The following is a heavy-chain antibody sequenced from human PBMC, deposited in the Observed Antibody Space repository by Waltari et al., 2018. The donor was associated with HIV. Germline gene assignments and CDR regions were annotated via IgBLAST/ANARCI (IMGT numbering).Heavy chain of an antibody. J-gene: IGHJ4*02. V-gene: IGHV3-23*01. CDR2: ISGGGGST. CDR3: AKDNTYYYNSGGYYWGYYCDY. CDR1: GFTFSSYA. Sequence: EVQLLESGGGLVQPGGSLRLSCAASGFTFSSYAMSWVRQAPGKGLEWVTIISGGGGSTYYADSVKGRFTISRDNSKNTLYLQMNSLRAEDTAIYYCAKDNTYYYNSGGYYWGYYCDYWGQGTLVTVSS. D-gene: IGHD3-22*01.